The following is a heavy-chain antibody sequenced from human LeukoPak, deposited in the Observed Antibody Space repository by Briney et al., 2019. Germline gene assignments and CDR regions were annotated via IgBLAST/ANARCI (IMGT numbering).Heavy chain of an antibody. CDR1: GFTFSSYG. V-gene: IGHV3-33*01. CDR2: IWYDGSNK. Sequence: PGGSLRLSCAASGFTFSSYGMHWVRQAPGKGLEWVAVIWYDGSNKYYADSVKGRFTISRDNSKNTLYLQMNSLRAEDTAVYYCARAVAGFGYFDYWGQGTLVTVSS. D-gene: IGHD6-19*01. J-gene: IGHJ4*02. CDR3: ARAVAGFGYFDY.